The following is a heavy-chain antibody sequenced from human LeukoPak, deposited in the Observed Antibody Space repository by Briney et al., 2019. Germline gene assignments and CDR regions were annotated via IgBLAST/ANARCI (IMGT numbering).Heavy chain of an antibody. CDR2: IYYSGST. CDR3: ARQGSGYYWGKYYFDY. Sequence: SETLSLTCTVSGGSISSSSYYWGWIRQPPGKGLERIGSIYYSGSTYYNPSLKSRVTISVDTSKNQFSLKLSSVTAADTAVYYCARQGSGYYWGKYYFDYWGQGTLVTVSS. CDR1: GGSISSSSYY. J-gene: IGHJ4*02. D-gene: IGHD3-22*01. V-gene: IGHV4-39*01.